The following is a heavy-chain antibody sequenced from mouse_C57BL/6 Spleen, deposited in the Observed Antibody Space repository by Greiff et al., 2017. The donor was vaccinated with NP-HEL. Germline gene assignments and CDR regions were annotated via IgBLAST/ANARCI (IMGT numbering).Heavy chain of an antibody. CDR1: GYTFTDYY. D-gene: IGHD4-1*01. Sequence: EVQLQQSGPELVKPGASVKISCKASGYTFTDYYMNWVKQSHGKSLEWIGDINPNNGGTSYNQKFKGKATLTVDKSSSTAYMELRSLTSEDSAVYYCARILNWAWFAYWGQGTLVTVSA. J-gene: IGHJ3*01. V-gene: IGHV1-26*01. CDR3: ARILNWAWFAY. CDR2: INPNNGGT.